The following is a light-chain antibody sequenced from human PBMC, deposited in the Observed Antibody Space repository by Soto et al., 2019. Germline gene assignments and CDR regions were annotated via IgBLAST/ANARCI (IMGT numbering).Light chain of an antibody. CDR2: GAS. CDR1: QSVSSSY. J-gene: IGKJ5*01. V-gene: IGKV3-20*01. Sequence: EIVLTQSPGTLSLSPGERATLSCRASQSVSSSYLAWYQQKPGQAPRLLIYGASSRATGIPDRFSGSGSGTDFTLTISRLEPEDFAVYYCQQYCSSPQPITFSQGTRLEIK. CDR3: QQYCSSPQPIT.